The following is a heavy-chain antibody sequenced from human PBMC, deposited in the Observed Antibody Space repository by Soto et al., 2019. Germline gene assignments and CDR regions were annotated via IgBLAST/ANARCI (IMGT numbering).Heavy chain of an antibody. J-gene: IGHJ4*02. Sequence: QVQLQQWGAGLLKPSETLSLTCAVYGGSFSGYYWSWIRQPPGKGLEWIGEINHSGSTNYNPSLKSRVTISGDTSKNQFSLKLSSVTAADTAVYYCARGYYDFWSGYEPPGYWGQGTLVTVSS. D-gene: IGHD3-3*01. CDR1: GGSFSGYY. V-gene: IGHV4-34*01. CDR3: ARGYYDFWSGYEPPGY. CDR2: INHSGST.